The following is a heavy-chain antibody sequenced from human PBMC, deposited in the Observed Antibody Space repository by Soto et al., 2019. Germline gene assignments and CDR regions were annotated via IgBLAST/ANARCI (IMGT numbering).Heavy chain of an antibody. CDR3: AKDFGSRMVRAPSYYFDY. J-gene: IGHJ4*02. Sequence: GGSLRLSCAASGFTFSSYGMHWVRQAPGKGLEWVAVISYDGSNKYYADSVKGRFTISRDNSKNTLYLQMNSLRAEDTAVYYCAKDFGSRMVRAPSYYFDYWGQGTLVTVSS. CDR2: ISYDGSNK. V-gene: IGHV3-30*18. D-gene: IGHD3-10*01. CDR1: GFTFSSYG.